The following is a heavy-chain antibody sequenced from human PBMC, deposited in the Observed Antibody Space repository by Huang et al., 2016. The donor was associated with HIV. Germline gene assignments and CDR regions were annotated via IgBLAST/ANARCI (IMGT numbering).Heavy chain of an antibody. J-gene: IGHJ3*02. Sequence: QVQLQQWGAGLLKPSETLTLTCAVYSGSLSGYYWGWIRQSPGEGLEWIGEISGSESTHYNPSLKSRVTILRDTSKNQFSLKLTSVTAADTAVYYCARGARKMIDKIRAFDTWGQGTMVTVSS. D-gene: IGHD3-22*01. CDR3: ARGARKMIDKIRAFDT. CDR1: SGSLSGYY. CDR2: ISGSEST. V-gene: IGHV4-34*01.